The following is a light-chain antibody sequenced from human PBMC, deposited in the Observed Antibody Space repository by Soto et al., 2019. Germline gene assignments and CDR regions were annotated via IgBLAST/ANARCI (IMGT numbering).Light chain of an antibody. V-gene: IGLV2-14*01. CDR1: SSDVGGYNY. CDR2: EVS. J-gene: IGLJ3*02. CDR3: SSYTGTSTLV. Sequence: QSVLSQPASVSGSPGQSITISCAGTSSDVGGYNYVSWYQQHPGKAPKLMISEVSNRPSGVSNRFSGSKSGNTASLTIFGLQAEDEADYYCSSYTGTSTLVFGGGTKVTVL.